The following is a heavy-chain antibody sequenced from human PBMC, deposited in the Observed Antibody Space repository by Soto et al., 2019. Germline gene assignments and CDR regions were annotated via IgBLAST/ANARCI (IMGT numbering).Heavy chain of an antibody. D-gene: IGHD3-22*01. J-gene: IGHJ4*02. CDR3: TSFDSNGYYPQNHY. Sequence: QVILAQSGAEVKKPGSSVKVSCKVSGGSFSSFSINWVRQAPGQRFEWMGGIIPILGTANCTQKFQDRVTFTADEATATAYMTLSSLTSEDTAFYYCTSFDSNGYYPQNHYWGPGTQVTVSS. CDR1: GGSFSSFS. V-gene: IGHV1-69*01. CDR2: IIPILGTA.